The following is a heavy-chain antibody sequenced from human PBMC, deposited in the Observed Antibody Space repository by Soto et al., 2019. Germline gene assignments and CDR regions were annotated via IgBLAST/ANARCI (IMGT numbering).Heavy chain of an antibody. CDR1: GYTLTELS. CDR3: ATTPSPLPRGNSYFDY. Sequence: ASVKVSCKVSGYTLTELSMHWVRQAPGKGLEWMGGFDPEDGETIYAQKFQGRVTMTEDTSTDTAYMELSSLRSEDTAVYYCATTPSPLPRGNSYFDYWGQGTLVTVSS. D-gene: IGHD4-4*01. J-gene: IGHJ4*02. V-gene: IGHV1-24*01. CDR2: FDPEDGET.